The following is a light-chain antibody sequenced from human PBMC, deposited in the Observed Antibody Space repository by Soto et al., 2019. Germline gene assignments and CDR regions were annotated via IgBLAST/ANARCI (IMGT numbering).Light chain of an antibody. CDR1: SXDVGGYNY. CDR3: SSYTSSSTLYV. J-gene: IGLJ1*01. CDR2: EVS. Sequence: QSVLTQPASVSGSTGQSITISCIGTSXDVGGYNYVSWYQQRPGKAPKLMIYEVSNRPSGVSNRFSGSKSGNTASLTISGLQAEDEADYYCSSYTSSSTLYVFGTGTKVTVL. V-gene: IGLV2-14*01.